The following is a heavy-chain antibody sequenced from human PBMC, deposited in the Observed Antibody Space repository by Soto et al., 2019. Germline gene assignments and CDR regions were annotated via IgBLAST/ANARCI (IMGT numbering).Heavy chain of an antibody. J-gene: IGHJ4*02. Sequence: QVQLVESGGGVVQPGRSLRLSCAASGFTFSSYGMHWVRQAPGKGLEWVAVIWYDGSNKYYADSVKGRFTISRDNSKNTLYLQMNSLRAEDTAVYYCARDPLLDYGENQGLDYWGQGTLVTVSS. D-gene: IGHD4-17*01. CDR3: ARDPLLDYGENQGLDY. CDR2: IWYDGSNK. CDR1: GFTFSSYG. V-gene: IGHV3-33*01.